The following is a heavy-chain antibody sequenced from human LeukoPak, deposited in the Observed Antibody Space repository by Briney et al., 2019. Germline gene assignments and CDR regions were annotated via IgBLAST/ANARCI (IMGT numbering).Heavy chain of an antibody. V-gene: IGHV4-39*07. CDR1: GGSISSSSYY. Sequence: SETLSLTCTVSGGSISSSSYYWGWIRQPPGKGLEWIGSIYYSGSTYYNPSLKSRVTISVDTSKNQFSLKLSSVTAADTAVYYCARGVYSSSLWRPKNYFDYWGQGTLVTVSS. J-gene: IGHJ4*02. D-gene: IGHD6-6*01. CDR2: IYYSGST. CDR3: ARGVYSSSLWRPKNYFDY.